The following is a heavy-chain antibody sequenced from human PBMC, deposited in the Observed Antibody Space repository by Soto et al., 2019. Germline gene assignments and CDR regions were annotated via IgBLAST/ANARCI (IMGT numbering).Heavy chain of an antibody. D-gene: IGHD6-6*01. J-gene: IGHJ6*01. Sequence: PGGSLRLSCASSGCIFSSFGMHWVRHSPGKGLEWVAVMSYDGSTKFYTDSVKGRFTIARDNSKNILYLQMNSLTIEDTAVFYCARSTSSTINYYYGMEVLGQGTTVTVSS. CDR3: ARSTSSTINYYYGMEV. CDR1: GCIFSSFG. CDR2: MSYDGSTK. V-gene: IGHV3-30*03.